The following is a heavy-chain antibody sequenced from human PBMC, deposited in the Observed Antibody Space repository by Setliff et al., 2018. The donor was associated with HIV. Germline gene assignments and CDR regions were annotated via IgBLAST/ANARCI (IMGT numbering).Heavy chain of an antibody. CDR3: TRDLTSIYGSGSPHDY. J-gene: IGHJ4*02. CDR2: IRSKAYGGTT. V-gene: IGHV3-49*04. Sequence: GSLRLSCTASGFTFGDYAMSWVRQAPGKGLEWVGFIRSKAYGGTTEYAASVKGRFTISRDDSKSIAYLQMNSLKTEDTAVYYCTRDLTSIYGSGSPHDYWGQGTLVTVSS. D-gene: IGHD3-10*01. CDR1: GFTFGDYA.